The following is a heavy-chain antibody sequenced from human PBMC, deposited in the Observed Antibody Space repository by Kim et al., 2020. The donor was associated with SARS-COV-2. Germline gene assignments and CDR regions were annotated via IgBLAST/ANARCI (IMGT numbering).Heavy chain of an antibody. D-gene: IGHD7-27*01. Sequence: GGSLRLSCAGSGFTFRSYGMHWVRQAPGKGLEYVSGISTTGGSTYYADSVKGRFTISRDNSKNTLYLQMGSLRAEDMAVYYCARGRLGSFGYWGQGTLVTVSS. V-gene: IGHV3-64*02. CDR2: ISTTGGST. CDR3: ARGRLGSFGY. CDR1: GFTFRSYG. J-gene: IGHJ4*02.